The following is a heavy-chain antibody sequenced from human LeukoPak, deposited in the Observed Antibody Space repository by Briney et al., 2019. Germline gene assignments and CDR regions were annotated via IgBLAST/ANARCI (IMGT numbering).Heavy chain of an antibody. Sequence: GGSLRLSCAASGFTFSSHAMSWVRQAPGKGLEWVSAISGSGGSTYYADSVKGRVTISRDNSKNTLYLQMNSLRAEDTAVYYCAKGHQLLRDYYYGMDVWGQGTTVTVSS. CDR1: GFTFSSHA. J-gene: IGHJ6*02. V-gene: IGHV3-23*01. CDR2: ISGSGGST. D-gene: IGHD2-2*01. CDR3: AKGHQLLRDYYYGMDV.